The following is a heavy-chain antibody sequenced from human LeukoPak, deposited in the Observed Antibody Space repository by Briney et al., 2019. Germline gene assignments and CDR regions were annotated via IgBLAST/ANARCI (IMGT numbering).Heavy chain of an antibody. CDR3: AGQSRLGYCSGGSCYSQPFDP. Sequence: GGSLRLSCAASGFTFSNYEMHWVRQAPGKGLEWVSYISSSGSDIYYADSVKGRFTTSRDNAKNSLYLHMNSLRAEDTAVYYCAGQSRLGYCSGGSCYSQPFDPWGQGTLVTVSS. CDR1: GFTFSNYE. V-gene: IGHV3-48*03. J-gene: IGHJ5*02. CDR2: ISSSGSDI. D-gene: IGHD2-15*01.